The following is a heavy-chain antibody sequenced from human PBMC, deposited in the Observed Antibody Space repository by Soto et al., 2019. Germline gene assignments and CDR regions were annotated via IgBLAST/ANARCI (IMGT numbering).Heavy chain of an antibody. CDR1: GFTFSSYS. CDR3: ATLDTGIY. J-gene: IGHJ4*02. Sequence: GGSLRLSCAASGFTFSSYSMNWVRQAPGKGLEWVSYISSSSSTIYYADSVKGRFTISRDNAKNSLYLQMNSLRAEDTAVYYCATLDTGIYWGQGTLVIVSS. V-gene: IGHV3-48*01. CDR2: ISSSSSTI. D-gene: IGHD1-26*01.